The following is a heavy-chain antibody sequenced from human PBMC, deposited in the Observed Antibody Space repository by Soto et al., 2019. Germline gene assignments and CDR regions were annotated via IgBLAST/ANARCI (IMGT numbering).Heavy chain of an antibody. D-gene: IGHD7-27*01. Sequence: PSETLSLTCAVYGGSFSGYYWSWIRQPPGKGLEWIGEINHSGSTNYNPSLKSRVTISVDTSKNQFSLKLSSVTAADTAMYYCARGWGRIFDYWGQGTLVTVSS. CDR2: INHSGST. J-gene: IGHJ4*02. V-gene: IGHV4-34*01. CDR1: GGSFSGYY. CDR3: ARGWGRIFDY.